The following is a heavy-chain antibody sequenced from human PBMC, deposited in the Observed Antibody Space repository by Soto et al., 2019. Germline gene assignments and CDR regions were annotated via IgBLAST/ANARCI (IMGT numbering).Heavy chain of an antibody. CDR1: DASISGFY. CDR2: IYATGTT. V-gene: IGHV4-4*07. D-gene: IGHD3-3*01. Sequence: TMSHTCTVADASISGFYWSWIRKYAGKGLEWIGRIYATGTTDYNPSLKSRVMMSVDTSKKQFSLKLSSVTAADTAVYYCARVRYDFWSGYYSSSFAPWGQGTLVTVSS. J-gene: IGHJ5*02. CDR3: ARVRYDFWSGYYSSSFAP.